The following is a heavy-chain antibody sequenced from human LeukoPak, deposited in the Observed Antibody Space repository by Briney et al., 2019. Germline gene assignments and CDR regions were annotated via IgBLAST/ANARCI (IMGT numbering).Heavy chain of an antibody. D-gene: IGHD2-8*01. CDR1: GGSISSYY. CDR3: ARIMDTAWGMDV. Sequence: SETLSLTCTVSGGSISSYYWSWIRPPPGQVLEWIGYIYYSGGTNYNPSLKSRVTISVDTSKKQFSLKLTSVTAADTALYYCARIMDTAWGMDVWGQGTTVTVSS. J-gene: IGHJ6*02. CDR2: IYYSGGT. V-gene: IGHV4-59*01.